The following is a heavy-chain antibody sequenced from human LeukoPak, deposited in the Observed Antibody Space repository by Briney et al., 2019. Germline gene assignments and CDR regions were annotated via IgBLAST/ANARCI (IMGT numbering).Heavy chain of an antibody. CDR2: MNPNSGNT. CDR1: GYTFTSYD. V-gene: IGHV1-8*01. CDR3: ARDWLFYNWNFSDAFDI. J-gene: IGHJ3*02. Sequence: GASVKVSCKASGYTFTSYDINWVRQATGQGLEWMGWMNPNSGNTGYAQKFQGRVTMTTDTSTSTAYMELRSLRSDDTAVYYCARDWLFYNWNFSDAFDIWGQGTMVTVSS. D-gene: IGHD1-7*01.